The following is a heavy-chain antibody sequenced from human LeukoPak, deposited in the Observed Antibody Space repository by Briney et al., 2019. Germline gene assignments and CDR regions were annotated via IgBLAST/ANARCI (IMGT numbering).Heavy chain of an antibody. V-gene: IGHV4-39*01. CDR1: GGSISSSSYY. CDR2: IYYSGST. J-gene: IGHJ4*02. Sequence: SETLSLTCTVSGGSISSSSYYWGWIRQPPGKGLEWIGSIYYSGSTYYNPSLKSRVTISVDTSKNQFSLKLSSVTAADTAVYYCARTIPSGSYHILDYWGQGTLVTVSS. D-gene: IGHD1-26*01. CDR3: ARTIPSGSYHILDY.